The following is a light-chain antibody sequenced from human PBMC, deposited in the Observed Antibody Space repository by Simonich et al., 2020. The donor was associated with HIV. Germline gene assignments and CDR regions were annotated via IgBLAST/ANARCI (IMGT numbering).Light chain of an antibody. Sequence: QSALTQPRSVSGSPGQSVTISCTGTSSDVGGYNYVSWYQQHPGKAPKLMIYDVRERPSGVPDRCSGSKSGNTAALTISGLQAEDEADYYCCSYAGSYDWVFGGGTKLTVL. CDR1: SSDVGGYNY. J-gene: IGLJ3*02. V-gene: IGLV2-11*01. CDR3: CSYAGSYDWV. CDR2: DVR.